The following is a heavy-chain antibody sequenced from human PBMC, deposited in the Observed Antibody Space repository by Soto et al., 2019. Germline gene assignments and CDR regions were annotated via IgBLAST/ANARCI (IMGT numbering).Heavy chain of an antibody. CDR2: ISSTSTTL. Sequence: GGSMRLSCVVSGFNFRAYSMNWVRQAPGKGLEWISYISSTSTTLYYADSVKGRFTISRDNAKNSLYLQMNSLRGDDTAIYYCVRSGDNYNLLDYWGQGTPVTVSS. J-gene: IGHJ4*02. V-gene: IGHV3-48*04. D-gene: IGHD1-1*01. CDR1: GFNFRAYS. CDR3: VRSGDNYNLLDY.